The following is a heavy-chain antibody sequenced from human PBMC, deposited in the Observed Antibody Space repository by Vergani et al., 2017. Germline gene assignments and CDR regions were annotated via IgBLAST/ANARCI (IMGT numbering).Heavy chain of an antibody. J-gene: IGHJ4*02. CDR2: ISGSGGST. V-gene: IGHV3-23*04. D-gene: IGHD2-2*01. CDR1: GFTFSSYA. CDR3: AKRSRAPFYCSSTSCPQPFDY. Sequence: VQLVESAGGVVQPGGSLRLSCAASGFTFSSYAMSWVRQAPGKGLEWVSAISGSGGSTYYADSVKGRFTISRDNSKNTLYLQMNSLRAEDTAVYYCAKRSRAPFYCSSTSCPQPFDYWGQGTLVTVSS.